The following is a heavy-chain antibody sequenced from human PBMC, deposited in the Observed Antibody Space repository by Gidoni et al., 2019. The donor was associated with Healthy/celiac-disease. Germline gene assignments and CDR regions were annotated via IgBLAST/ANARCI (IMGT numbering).Heavy chain of an antibody. J-gene: IGHJ6*02. CDR3: AKDRSEYDFWSGYYHYGMDV. Sequence: VQLVESGGGVVQPGRSLRLSFAASGFTFSSYGMHWVRQAPGKGLEWVAVISYDGSNKYYADSVKGRFTISRDNSKNTLYLQMNSLRAEDTAVYYCAKDRSEYDFWSGYYHYGMDVWGQGTTVTVSS. D-gene: IGHD3-3*01. CDR1: GFTFSSYG. CDR2: ISYDGSNK. V-gene: IGHV3-30*18.